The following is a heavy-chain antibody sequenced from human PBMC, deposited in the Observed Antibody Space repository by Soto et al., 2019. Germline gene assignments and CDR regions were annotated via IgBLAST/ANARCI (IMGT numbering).Heavy chain of an antibody. J-gene: IGHJ6*02. CDR2: IYPGDSDT. D-gene: IGHD2-2*02. CDR1: GYSFTSYW. Sequence: PGESLKISCKGSGYSFTSYWIGWVRQMPGKGLEWMGIIYPGDSDTRYSPSFQGQVTISADKSISTAYLQWSSLKASDTAMYDCARAILGEHQLLYNYYYGMDVWGQGTTVTV. CDR3: ARAILGEHQLLYNYYYGMDV. V-gene: IGHV5-51*01.